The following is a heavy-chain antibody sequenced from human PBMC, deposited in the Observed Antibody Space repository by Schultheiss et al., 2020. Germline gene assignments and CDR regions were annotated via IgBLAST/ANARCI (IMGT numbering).Heavy chain of an antibody. V-gene: IGHV3-74*01. Sequence: RGSLRLSGAASGFTFSSYWMHWLRQAPGKGLVWVSRINSDGSSTSYADSVKGRFTISRDNAQNTLYLQMNSLRAEDTAVYYCARDIVVVVAATAAFDIWGQGTMVTVSS. D-gene: IGHD2-15*01. J-gene: IGHJ3*02. CDR1: GFTFSSYW. CDR2: INSDGSST. CDR3: ARDIVVVVAATAAFDI.